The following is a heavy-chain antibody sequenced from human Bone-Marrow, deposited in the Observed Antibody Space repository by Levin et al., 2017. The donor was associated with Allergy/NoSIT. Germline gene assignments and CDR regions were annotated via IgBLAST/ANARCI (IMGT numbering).Heavy chain of an antibody. CDR2: IYSGGRI. V-gene: IGHV3-66*01. CDR3: ARDGGVTVPGDY. J-gene: IGHJ4*02. CDR1: GFTVINNY. Sequence: ASVKVSCEASGFTVINNYMRWVRQAPGKGLEWVSHIYSGGRIDYADSVKGRFTVSRDNSKNTLYLQMNSLRAEDTALYYCARDGGVTVPGDYWGQGTLVTVSS. D-gene: IGHD6-19*01.